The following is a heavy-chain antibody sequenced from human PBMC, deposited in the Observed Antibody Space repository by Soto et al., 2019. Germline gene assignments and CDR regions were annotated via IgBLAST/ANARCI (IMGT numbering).Heavy chain of an antibody. V-gene: IGHV4-39*01. CDR3: ANRPRYSYGSDWYFDL. D-gene: IGHD5-18*01. J-gene: IGHJ2*01. CDR1: CGSISSSSYY. Sequence: SETLSLTCTVSCGSISSSSYYWGWIRQPPGKGLEWIGSIYYSGSTYYNPSLKSRVTISVDTSKNQFSLKLSSVTAADTAVYYCANRPRYSYGSDWYFDLWGRGTLVTVSS. CDR2: IYYSGST.